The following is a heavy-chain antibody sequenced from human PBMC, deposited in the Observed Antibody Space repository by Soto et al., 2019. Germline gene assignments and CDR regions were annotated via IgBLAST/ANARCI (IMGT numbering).Heavy chain of an antibody. CDR3: LSVVTADQYYFDY. V-gene: IGHV4-39*01. Sequence: SETLSLTCTVSGGSISSSSYYWGWIRQPPGKGLEWIGSIYYSGSTYYNPSLKSRVTISVDTSKNQFSLKLSSVTAADTAVYYCLSVVTADQYYFDYWGQGTLVTVSS. CDR1: GGSISSSSYY. J-gene: IGHJ4*02. CDR2: IYYSGST. D-gene: IGHD2-21*02.